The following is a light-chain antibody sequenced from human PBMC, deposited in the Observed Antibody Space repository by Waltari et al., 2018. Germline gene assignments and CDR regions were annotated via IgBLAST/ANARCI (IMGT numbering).Light chain of an antibody. CDR3: CSYAGSWIWV. Sequence: QAALTQPASVSGSPGQSITISCTGRTSDVGNYNLVSWYQKHPGKAPKLIIYEVTNRPSGISDRFSGFKTGNTASLTISGLQAEDEADYYCCSYAGSWIWVFGGGTELTVL. CDR2: EVT. CDR1: TSDVGNYNL. V-gene: IGLV2-23*02. J-gene: IGLJ3*02.